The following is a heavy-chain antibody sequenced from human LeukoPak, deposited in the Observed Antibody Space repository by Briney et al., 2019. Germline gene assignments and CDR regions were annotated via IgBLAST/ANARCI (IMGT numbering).Heavy chain of an antibody. D-gene: IGHD2-2*01. CDR1: GGSFSGYY. Sequence: SETLSLTCALYGGSFSGYYWSWIRQPPGKGLEWIGEINHSGSTNYNPSLKSRVTISVDTSKNQFSLKLSSVTAADTAVYYCARGYFVVVPAAIPYYYYYMDVWGKGTTVTVSS. CDR3: ARGYFVVVPAAIPYYYYYMDV. CDR2: INHSGST. J-gene: IGHJ6*03. V-gene: IGHV4-34*01.